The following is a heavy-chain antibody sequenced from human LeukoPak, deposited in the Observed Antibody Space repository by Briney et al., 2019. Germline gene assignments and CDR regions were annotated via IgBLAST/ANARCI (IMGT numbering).Heavy chain of an antibody. CDR1: GVTLSNYA. V-gene: IGHV3-23*01. Sequence: GGSLRLSCVASGVTLSNYAMSWARQAPGKGLEWVSGISSSGSGGNTYYADSVRGRFTISRDNSKNTLYLQMNSLRAEDTAVYYCAKITYYDILTGRDAFDIWGQGTMVTVSS. D-gene: IGHD3-9*01. CDR3: AKITYYDILTGRDAFDI. J-gene: IGHJ3*02. CDR2: ISSSGSGGNT.